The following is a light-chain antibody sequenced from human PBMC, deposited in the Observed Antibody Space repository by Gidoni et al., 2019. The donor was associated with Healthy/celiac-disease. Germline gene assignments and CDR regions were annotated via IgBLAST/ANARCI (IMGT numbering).Light chain of an antibody. CDR2: AAS. Sequence: DIEMTQSPSSLSAAVGDRVTITCRASQGISNYLAWYQQKPVKVPKLLIYAASTLQSGVPSRFSGSGSGTDFTLTISSLQPEDVATYYCQKYNSAPRTFGQGTKVEIK. V-gene: IGKV1-27*01. J-gene: IGKJ1*01. CDR1: QGISNY. CDR3: QKYNSAPRT.